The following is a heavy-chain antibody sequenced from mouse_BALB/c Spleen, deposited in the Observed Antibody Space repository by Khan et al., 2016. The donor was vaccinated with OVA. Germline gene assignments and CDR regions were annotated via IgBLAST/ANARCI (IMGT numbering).Heavy chain of an antibody. CDR1: GYSFTTYY. V-gene: IGHV1S135*01. Sequence: VQLQQSGPELVKPGASVKISCKASGYSFTTYYMHWVKQSHGKSLEWIGYIDPFNGGTDYNQKFKGKATLTVDKSSSTAYMHLRSLTSEDSAVYYCARGAFDYWGQGTLVTVSA. CDR3: ARGAFDY. J-gene: IGHJ3*01. CDR2: IDPFNGGT.